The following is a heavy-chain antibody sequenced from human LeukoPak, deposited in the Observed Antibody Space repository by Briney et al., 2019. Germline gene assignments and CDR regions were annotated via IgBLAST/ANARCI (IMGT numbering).Heavy chain of an antibody. CDR3: ARGGELPSAFDY. CDR2: ISYDGSNK. Sequence: GGSLRLSCAASGFTFSSYAMHWVRQAPGKGLEWVAVISYDGSNKYYADSVKGRFTISRDISKNTVYLQMSSLRAEDTAVYYCARGGELPSAFDYWGQGTLVTVSS. CDR1: GFTFSSYA. V-gene: IGHV3-30*14. J-gene: IGHJ4*02. D-gene: IGHD1-26*01.